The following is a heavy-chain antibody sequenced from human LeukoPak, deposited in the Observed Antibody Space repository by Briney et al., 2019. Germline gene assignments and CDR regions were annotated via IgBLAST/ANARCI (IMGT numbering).Heavy chain of an antibody. CDR2: FHYSGT. Sequence: TTSETLSLTCTVSGGTISSNSYYWGWIRQPPGKGLEWIGSFHYSGTYYNPSLESRVSISVDMSKNQFSLNLSGVSAADAAVYYCHSDSLAQWGQGTVVTVSS. D-gene: IGHD3-10*01. CDR3: HSDSLAQ. V-gene: IGHV4-39*07. J-gene: IGHJ4*02. CDR1: GGTISSNSYY.